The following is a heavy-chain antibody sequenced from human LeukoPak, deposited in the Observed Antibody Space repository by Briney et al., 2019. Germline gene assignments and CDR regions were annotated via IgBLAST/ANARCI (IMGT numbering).Heavy chain of an antibody. J-gene: IGHJ4*02. Sequence: GGSLRLSCAASGFTFDNYAMTWVRQAPGKGLEWVSGISGSGDNTYYADSVKGRFTISRDNSKNTLHLQMKSLRAEDTAVYYCARFVVGQWLINYWGQGALVTVSS. D-gene: IGHD6-19*01. V-gene: IGHV3-23*01. CDR3: ARFVVGQWLINY. CDR2: ISGSGDNT. CDR1: GFTFDNYA.